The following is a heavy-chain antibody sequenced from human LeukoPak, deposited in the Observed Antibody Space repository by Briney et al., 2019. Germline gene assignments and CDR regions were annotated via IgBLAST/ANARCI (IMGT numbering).Heavy chain of an antibody. J-gene: IGHJ4*02. Sequence: ASVKVSCKASGYTFTNNYIHWVRQAPGQGLEWMGMIYPRDGSTSYAQNFQGRVTVTRDTSTTTVHMELSGLRSEDTAVYYRARDQEGFDYWGQGTLVTVSS. CDR1: GYTFTNNY. V-gene: IGHV1-46*01. CDR2: IYPRDGST. CDR3: ARDQEGFDY.